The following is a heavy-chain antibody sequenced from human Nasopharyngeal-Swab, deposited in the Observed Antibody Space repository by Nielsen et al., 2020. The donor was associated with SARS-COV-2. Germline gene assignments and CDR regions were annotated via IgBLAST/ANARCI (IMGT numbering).Heavy chain of an antibody. J-gene: IGHJ6*02. CDR2: ISNDGNDK. CDR1: GFTFSSYA. Sequence: GGSLRLSCAASGFTFSSYAMHWVRQAPGKGLEWVAAISNDGNDKYYADSVKGRFSISRDNSKNTLYMQTNSLRVEDTAVYYCAKAPYLRGLDVWGQGTTVTVSS. D-gene: IGHD2-21*01. V-gene: IGHV3-30*04. CDR3: AKAPYLRGLDV.